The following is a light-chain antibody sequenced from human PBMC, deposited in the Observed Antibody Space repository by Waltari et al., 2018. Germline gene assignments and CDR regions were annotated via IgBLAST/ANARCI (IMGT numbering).Light chain of an antibody. CDR2: HDS. CDR1: NIGTKS. Sequence: SYVLTQPPSVSVAPGKTARISCGGNNIGTKSVHWYQQKPGQAPVLVIYHDSDRPSGIPERFAGSNSGNTATVTISRVEAGDEADYYCQVWNSRSDHRVFGGGTKLTVL. V-gene: IGLV3-21*04. J-gene: IGLJ3*02. CDR3: QVWNSRSDHRV.